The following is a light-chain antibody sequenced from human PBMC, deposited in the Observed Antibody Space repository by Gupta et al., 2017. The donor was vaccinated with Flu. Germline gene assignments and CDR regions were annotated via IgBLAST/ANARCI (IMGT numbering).Light chain of an antibody. Sequence: SFVLTQPPSVSVAPGQTARITCGGSDIGGKSVHWYLRRSGQAPLLVVHADDDRASGIPERVSGSKSGNTATLTLSRVEAGDEADYYCQVWDSNSGRVFGGGTKLTVL. J-gene: IGLJ3*02. CDR3: QVWDSNSGRV. CDR1: DIGGKS. CDR2: ADD. V-gene: IGLV3-21*02.